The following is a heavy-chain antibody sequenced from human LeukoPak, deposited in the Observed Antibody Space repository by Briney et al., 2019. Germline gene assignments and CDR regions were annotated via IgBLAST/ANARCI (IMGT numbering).Heavy chain of an antibody. CDR1: GFTFSTYW. J-gene: IGHJ6*02. D-gene: IGHD3-22*01. Sequence: GSLRLSCSASGFTFSTYWMSWVRQPPGKGLEWIGEIYHSGSTNYNPSLKSRVTISVDKSKNQFSLKLSSVTAADTAVYYCARLRNYYDSSGSTPSYYYYGMDVWGQGTTVTVSS. V-gene: IGHV4-4*02. CDR3: ARLRNYYDSSGSTPSYYYYGMDV. CDR2: IYHSGST.